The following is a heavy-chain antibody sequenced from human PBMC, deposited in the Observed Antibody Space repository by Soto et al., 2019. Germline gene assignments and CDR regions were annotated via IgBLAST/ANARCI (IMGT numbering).Heavy chain of an antibody. CDR1: GFTFRSYG. V-gene: IGHV3-33*01. CDR3: ARGWTTPIDY. CDR2: IRYDGSDP. J-gene: IGHJ4*02. Sequence: DSGGGVVQPGGSLRLSCGASGFTFRSYGMHWVRQAPGKGLEWVAVIRYDGSDPEYADSVKGRVTISRDNSQNMLYLQMNSLSADDTAVYYCARGWTTPIDYWGQGTLVTVSS. D-gene: IGHD4-17*01.